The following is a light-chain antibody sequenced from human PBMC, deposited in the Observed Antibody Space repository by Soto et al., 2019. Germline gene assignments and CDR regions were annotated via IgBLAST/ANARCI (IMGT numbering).Light chain of an antibody. Sequence: EIVLTQSPATLSLSPGERATLSCGASQSVSSSYLAWYQQKPGLAPRLLIYDASSRATGIPDRFSGSVSGTDFTLTISRLEPEDFAVYYCQQYGSSLMYTFGQGTKLEIK. J-gene: IGKJ2*01. CDR2: DAS. CDR1: QSVSSSY. CDR3: QQYGSSLMYT. V-gene: IGKV3D-20*01.